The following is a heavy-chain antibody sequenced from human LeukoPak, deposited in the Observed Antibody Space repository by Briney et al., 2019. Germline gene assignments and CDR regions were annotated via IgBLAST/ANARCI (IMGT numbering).Heavy chain of an antibody. D-gene: IGHD2-15*01. V-gene: IGHV1-8*01. CDR2: MNPNSGNT. Sequence: GASVKVSCKASGYTFTSYDINWVRQATGHGLEWMGWMNPNSGNTGYAQKFQGRVTMTRNTSISTAYMELSSLRSEDTAVYYCARDIVVVVAATDTRNYYYYYMDVWGKGTTVTVSS. CDR1: GYTFTSYD. CDR3: ARDIVVVVAATDTRNYYYYYMDV. J-gene: IGHJ6*03.